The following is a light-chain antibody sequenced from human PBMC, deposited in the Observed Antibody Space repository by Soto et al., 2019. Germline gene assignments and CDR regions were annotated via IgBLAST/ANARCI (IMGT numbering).Light chain of an antibody. V-gene: IGLV6-57*02. J-gene: IGLJ2*01. Sequence: NFMLAQPHSVSESPGKTVTISCTGSSGTVVTNYVQWYQQRPGSAPTTVIYEDNQRPSGVPDRFSGSIDRSSNSASLTISGLKTEHEADYYCQSSDSRNHVVFGGGTQLTVL. CDR3: QSSDSRNHVV. CDR1: SGTVVTNY. CDR2: EDN.